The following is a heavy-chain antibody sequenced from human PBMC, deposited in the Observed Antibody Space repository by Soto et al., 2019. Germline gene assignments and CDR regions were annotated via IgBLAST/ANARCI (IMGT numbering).Heavy chain of an antibody. V-gene: IGHV3-23*01. CDR1: GFTFSSYA. CDR2: ISGSGGST. Sequence: EVQLLESGGGLVQPGGSLRLSCAASGFTFSSYAMSWVCQAPGKGLEWVSAISGSGGSTYYADSVKGRFTISRDNSKNTLYLQMNSLRAEDTAVYYCAKVVRGEYIFDYWGQGTLVTVSS. D-gene: IGHD3-16*01. J-gene: IGHJ4*02. CDR3: AKVVRGEYIFDY.